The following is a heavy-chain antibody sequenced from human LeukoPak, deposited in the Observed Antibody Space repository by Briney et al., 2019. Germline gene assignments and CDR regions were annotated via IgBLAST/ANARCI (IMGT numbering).Heavy chain of an antibody. D-gene: IGHD1-26*01. CDR2: ISGSGGGT. Sequence: GGSLRLSCAASGFTFSSYAMSWVRQAPGKGLEWVSAISGSGGGTYYADSVKGRFTISRDNAKNSLYLQMNSLRVEDTAVYYCARGSGSYDYWGQGTLVTVSS. J-gene: IGHJ4*02. CDR1: GFTFSSYA. V-gene: IGHV3-23*01. CDR3: ARGSGSYDY.